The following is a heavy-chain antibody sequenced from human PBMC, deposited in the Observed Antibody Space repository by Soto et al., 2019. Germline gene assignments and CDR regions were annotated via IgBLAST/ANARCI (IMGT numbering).Heavy chain of an antibody. V-gene: IGHV3-11*01. CDR1: GFTFSDYY. CDR2: ISSSGSTI. CDR3: ARGVLMVYADAFDI. J-gene: IGHJ3*02. Sequence: GGSLRLSCAASGFTFSDYYMSWIRQAPGKGLEWVSYISSSGSTIYYADSVKGRFTISRDNAKNSLYLQMNSLRAEDTAVYYCARGVLMVYADAFDIWGQGTMVTVSS. D-gene: IGHD2-8*01.